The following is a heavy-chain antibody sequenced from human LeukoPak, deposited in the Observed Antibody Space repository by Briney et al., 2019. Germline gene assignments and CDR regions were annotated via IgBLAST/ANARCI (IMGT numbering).Heavy chain of an antibody. CDR1: GFTFDDYV. CDR3: AKGSYYYMDV. Sequence: PGRSLRLSCAASGFTFDDYVMHWVRQAPGKGLEWVSGISWNSGSIGYADSVKGRFTISRDNAKNSLYLQMNSLRAEDTALYYCAKGSYYYMDVWGKGTTVTVSS. CDR2: ISWNSGSI. V-gene: IGHV3-9*01. J-gene: IGHJ6*03.